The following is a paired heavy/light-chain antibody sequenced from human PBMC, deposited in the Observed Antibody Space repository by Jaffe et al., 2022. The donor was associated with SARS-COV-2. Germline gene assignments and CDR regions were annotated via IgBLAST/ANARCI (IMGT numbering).Heavy chain of an antibody. V-gene: IGHV4-61*02. J-gene: IGHJ4*02. CDR2: IYTGGST. CDR1: GGSISSSSYY. CDR3: AGETLTTSVY. Sequence: QVQLQESGPGLVKPSQTLSLTCTVSGGSISSSSYYWTWIRQPAGKGLEWIGRIYTGGSTDYNPSLKSRVTISVDTSKNQFSLRLSSVTAADTAVYYCAGETLTTSVYWGQGTLVTVSS. D-gene: IGHD4-17*01.
Light chain of an antibody. CDR1: QTINSY. CDR3: QQSYSPPRT. V-gene: IGKV1-39*01. J-gene: IGKJ5*01. Sequence: DIQMTQSPSSLSASVGDRVTITCRASQTINSYLNWYQQKPGKAPKVLIYAASSLQSGVPSRFSGSGSGTDFSLTISSLQPEDFATYYCQQSYSPPRTFGQGTRLEIK. CDR2: AAS.